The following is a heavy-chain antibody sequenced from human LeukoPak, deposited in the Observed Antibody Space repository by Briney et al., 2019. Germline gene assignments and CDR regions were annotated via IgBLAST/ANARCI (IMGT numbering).Heavy chain of an antibody. V-gene: IGHV1-18*01. D-gene: IGHD6-13*01. CDR2: ISAYNGNT. Sequence: GASVKVSCKASGYTFTSYGISWVRQAPGQGLEWMGWISAYNGNTNYAQKLQGRVTMTTDISTSTAYMELRSLRSDDTAVYYCARVAYSSNPWPYYFDYWGQGTLVTVSS. CDR3: ARVAYSSNPWPYYFDY. CDR1: GYTFTSYG. J-gene: IGHJ4*02.